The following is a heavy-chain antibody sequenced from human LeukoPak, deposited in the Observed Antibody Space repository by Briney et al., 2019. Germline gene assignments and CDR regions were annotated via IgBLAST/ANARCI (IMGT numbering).Heavy chain of an antibody. CDR2: IWYDGSNK. CDR3: ARDYYDSSGYYYYY. V-gene: IGHV3-33*01. J-gene: IGHJ4*02. D-gene: IGHD3-22*01. Sequence: PGGSLRLSCAASGFTFSSYGMHWVRQAPGKGLEWVALIWYDGSNKYYADSVKGRFTISRDNSKNTLYLQMNSLSAEDTAVYYCARDYYDSSGYYYYYWGQGTLVTVSS. CDR1: GFTFSSYG.